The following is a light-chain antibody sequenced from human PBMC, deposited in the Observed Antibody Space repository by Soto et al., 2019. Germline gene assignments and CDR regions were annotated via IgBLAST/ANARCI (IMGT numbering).Light chain of an antibody. Sequence: DIQMTQSPSTLSASVGDTVTVTRRASQSVSGGLAWYQQKPGEAPKLLIYDASALPRGVPSRFSGSGSGTKFALTVASLPPEDFATYYCQPYDTFSGTFGPGTKVEI. CDR2: DAS. CDR3: QPYDTFSGT. V-gene: IGKV1-5*01. J-gene: IGKJ1*01. CDR1: QSVSGG.